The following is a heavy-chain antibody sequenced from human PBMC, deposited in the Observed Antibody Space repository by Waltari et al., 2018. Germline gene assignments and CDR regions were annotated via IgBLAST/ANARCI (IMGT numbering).Heavy chain of an antibody. D-gene: IGHD2-21*01. CDR2: IYYSGST. Sequence: QLQLQESGPGLVKPSETLSLTCTVSGGSISSSSYYWGWIRQPPGKGLEWIGSIYYSGSTYYNPPLKRRVTISVDTSKNQFSLKLSSVTAADTAVYYCARNHMTRGWFDPWGQGTLVTVSS. CDR1: GGSISSSSYY. CDR3: ARNHMTRGWFDP. J-gene: IGHJ5*02. V-gene: IGHV4-39*07.